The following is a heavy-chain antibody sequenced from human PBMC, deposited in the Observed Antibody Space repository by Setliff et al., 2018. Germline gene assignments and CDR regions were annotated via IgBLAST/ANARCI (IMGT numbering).Heavy chain of an antibody. D-gene: IGHD5-12*01. CDR3: ATSGYDSLDY. J-gene: IGHJ4*02. CDR2: SNAGNGNT. Sequence: GASVKVSCKASGYTFTSYAMHWVRQAPGQGLEWMGWSNAGNGNTKYSQEFQGRVIITRDTSASTAYMELSSLRSEDTAVYYCATSGYDSLDYWGQGTLVTVSS. CDR1: GYTFTSYA. V-gene: IGHV1-3*02.